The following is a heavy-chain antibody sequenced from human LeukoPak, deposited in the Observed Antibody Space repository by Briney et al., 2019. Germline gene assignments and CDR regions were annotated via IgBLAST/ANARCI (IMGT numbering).Heavy chain of an antibody. Sequence: PGGSLRLSCAASGFTFSSYAMSWVRQAPGKGLEWVSAISGSGGSTYYADSVKGRFTISRDNSKNTLYLQMNSLRAEDTAVYYCAKVRPKPRWLQSDFDYWGQGTLVTVSS. D-gene: IGHD5-24*01. J-gene: IGHJ4*02. V-gene: IGHV3-23*01. CDR2: ISGSGGST. CDR3: AKVRPKPRWLQSDFDY. CDR1: GFTFSSYA.